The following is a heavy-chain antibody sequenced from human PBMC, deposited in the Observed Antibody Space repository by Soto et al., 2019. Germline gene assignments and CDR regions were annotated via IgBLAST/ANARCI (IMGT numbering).Heavy chain of an antibody. D-gene: IGHD2-15*01. CDR1: GYTFTSYG. CDR2: ISACNGNT. CDR3: AREVVVVALSPWFDP. V-gene: IGHV1-18*01. J-gene: IGHJ5*02. Sequence: GASVKVSCKASGYTFTSYGISWVRQAPGQGLEWMGWISACNGNTKYSQKFQGRVTITTDTSTSTAYMELSSLRSEDTAVYYCAREVVVVALSPWFDPWGRGTLVTVSS.